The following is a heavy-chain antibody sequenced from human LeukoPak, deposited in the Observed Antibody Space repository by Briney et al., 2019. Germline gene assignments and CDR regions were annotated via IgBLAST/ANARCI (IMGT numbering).Heavy chain of an antibody. CDR2: INASGGST. Sequence: ASVKVSCKASGYTFTSYYMHWVRQAPGQGLEWMGIINASGGSTSYAQKFQGRVTMTRDTSTSTVYMELSSLRSEDTAVYYCAREGAWAYYYGSGSYWGVFDYWGQGTLVTVTS. CDR3: AREGAWAYYYGSGSYWGVFDY. J-gene: IGHJ4*02. V-gene: IGHV1-46*01. D-gene: IGHD3-10*01. CDR1: GYTFTSYY.